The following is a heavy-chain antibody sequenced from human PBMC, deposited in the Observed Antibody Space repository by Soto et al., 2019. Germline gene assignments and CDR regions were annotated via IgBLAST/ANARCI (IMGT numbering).Heavy chain of an antibody. V-gene: IGHV1-2*02. J-gene: IGHJ4*02. CDR3: ARDRGYDSSGPQDY. D-gene: IGHD3-22*01. CDR2: INPNSGGT. Sequence: ASVKVSCKASGYTFTGYYMHWVRQAPGQGLEWMGWINPNSGGTNYAQKFQGRVTMTRDTSISTAYMELSRLRSDDTAVYYCARDRGYDSSGPQDYWGRGTLVTVSS. CDR1: GYTFTGYY.